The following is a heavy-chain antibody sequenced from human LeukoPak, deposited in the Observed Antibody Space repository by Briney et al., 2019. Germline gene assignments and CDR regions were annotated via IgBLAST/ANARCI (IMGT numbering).Heavy chain of an antibody. Sequence: ASVKVSCKASGYTFTSYDISWVRQAPGQGLEWMGWMNPNSGNTNYAQKFQGRVTITRNTSISTAYMELRSLRSEDTAVYYCARGVYYYENSGYYYSNWFAPWGQGTLVTVSS. CDR2: MNPNSGNT. D-gene: IGHD3-22*01. V-gene: IGHV1-8*01. J-gene: IGHJ5*02. CDR3: ARGVYYYENSGYYYSNWFAP. CDR1: GYTFTSYD.